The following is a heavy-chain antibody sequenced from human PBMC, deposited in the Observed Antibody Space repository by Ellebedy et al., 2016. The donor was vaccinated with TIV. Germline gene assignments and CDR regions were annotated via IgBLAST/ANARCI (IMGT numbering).Heavy chain of an antibody. CDR2: INPTSGSS. J-gene: IGHJ4*02. CDR3: ARGDNYYYDSSGYYYSY. Sequence: ASVKVSCKASGYTFTSYFLYWVRQAPGQGLEGMGIINPTSGSSYYAQKFQGRVTMTRDTSTSTVYMDLSSLRSEDTAVYYCARGDNYYYDSSGYYYSYWGQGTLVTVSS. D-gene: IGHD3-22*01. V-gene: IGHV1-46*01. CDR1: GYTFTSYF.